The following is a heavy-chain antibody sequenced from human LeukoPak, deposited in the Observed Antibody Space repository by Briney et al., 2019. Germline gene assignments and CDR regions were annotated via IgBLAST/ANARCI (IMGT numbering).Heavy chain of an antibody. CDR2: IYYSGST. Sequence: SETLSLTCTVSGVSISSYYWSWIRQPPAKGLEWIGYIYYSGSTNYNPSLKSRVTISVDTSKNQFSLKLSSVTAADTAVYYCARYGGSNDYWGQGTLVTVSS. CDR3: ARYGGSNDY. CDR1: GVSISSYY. V-gene: IGHV4-59*01. D-gene: IGHD4-23*01. J-gene: IGHJ4*02.